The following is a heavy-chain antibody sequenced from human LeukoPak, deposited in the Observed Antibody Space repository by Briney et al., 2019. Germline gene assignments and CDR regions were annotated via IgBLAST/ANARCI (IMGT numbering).Heavy chain of an antibody. V-gene: IGHV1-46*01. CDR2: INPSGGST. J-gene: IGHJ2*01. Sequence: ASVKVSCKASGYTFTSYYMHWVRQAPRQGLEWMGIINPSGGSTRYAQKFQGRVTMTRDTSTSTVYMELSSLRSEDTAVYYCARAGYGGNAAKGYFDLWGRNTLVTVSS. CDR1: GYTFTSYY. D-gene: IGHD4-23*01. CDR3: ARAGYGGNAAKGYFDL.